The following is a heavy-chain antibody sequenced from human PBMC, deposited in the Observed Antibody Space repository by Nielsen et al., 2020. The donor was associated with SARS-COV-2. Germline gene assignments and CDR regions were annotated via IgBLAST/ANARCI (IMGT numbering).Heavy chain of an antibody. D-gene: IGHD3-22*01. V-gene: IGHV4-39*01. CDR1: GGSKSSSSYY. CDR3: ASSMIVVVINYGMDV. CDR2: IYYSGST. Sequence: SETLSLTCTFSGGSKSSSSYYWGWIRQPPGKGLEWIGSIYYSGSTYYNPSLKSRVTISVDTSKNQFSLKLSSVTAADTAVYYCASSMIVVVINYGMDVWGQVTTVTVSS. J-gene: IGHJ6*02.